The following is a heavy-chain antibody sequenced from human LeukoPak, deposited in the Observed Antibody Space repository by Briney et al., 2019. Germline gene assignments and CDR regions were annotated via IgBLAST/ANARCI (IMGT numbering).Heavy chain of an antibody. CDR3: AELGITMIGGV. J-gene: IGHJ6*04. Sequence: GGSLRLSCAASGFTFTNYGMTWVRQAPGKGLEWVSSISGSAATISYADSVKGRFTISRDNSKNTLSLQMNSLRAEDTAIYYCAELGITMIGGVWGKGTTVTISS. D-gene: IGHD3-10*02. CDR2: ISGSAATI. V-gene: IGHV3-23*01. CDR1: GFTFTNYG.